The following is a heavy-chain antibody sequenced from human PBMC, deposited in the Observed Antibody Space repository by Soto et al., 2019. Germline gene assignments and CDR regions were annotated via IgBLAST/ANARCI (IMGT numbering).Heavy chain of an antibody. CDR1: GYTFTSYG. Sequence: GASVKVSCKASGYTFTSYGISWVRQAPGQGLEWMGWISAYNGNTNYAQKLQGRVTMTTDTSTSTAYMELRSLRSDDTAVYYCARGRERVDDGPQRYYYYGMDVWGQGTTVTVSS. J-gene: IGHJ6*02. CDR3: ARGRERVDDGPQRYYYYGMDV. D-gene: IGHD5-12*01. V-gene: IGHV1-18*01. CDR2: ISAYNGNT.